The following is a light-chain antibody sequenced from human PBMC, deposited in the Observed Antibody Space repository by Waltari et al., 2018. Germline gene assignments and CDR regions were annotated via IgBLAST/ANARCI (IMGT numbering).Light chain of an antibody. Sequence: QSALTQPASVSGSPGQSITIPCTGTSSDIDGYNSLSWYQQHPGKAPKLLIYDASHRPSGVSNRFSGSKSDNTASLTISGLQAEDEADYYCSSYTRRTTYVFGTGTKVTVL. CDR2: DAS. CDR1: SSDIDGYNS. V-gene: IGLV2-14*03. J-gene: IGLJ1*01. CDR3: SSYTRRTTYV.